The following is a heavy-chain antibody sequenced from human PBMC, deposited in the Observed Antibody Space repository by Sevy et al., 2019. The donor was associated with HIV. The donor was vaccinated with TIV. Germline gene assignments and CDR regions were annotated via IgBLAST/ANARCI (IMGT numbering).Heavy chain of an antibody. Sequence: SETLSLTCTVSGGSISNYFWSWIRQPPGKGLEWIVYIYYSGSTNYNPSLKSRVTISVETSKNQFSLKLSSVTAADTAVYYCARESIGAVGDFDYWGQGTLVTVSS. J-gene: IGHJ4*02. D-gene: IGHD6-13*01. CDR2: IYYSGST. CDR1: GGSISNYF. CDR3: ARESIGAVGDFDY. V-gene: IGHV4-59*01.